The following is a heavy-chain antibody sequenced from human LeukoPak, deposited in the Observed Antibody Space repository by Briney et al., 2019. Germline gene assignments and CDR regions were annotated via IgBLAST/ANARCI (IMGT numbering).Heavy chain of an antibody. CDR3: ARVGVVAAGRYFFDH. J-gene: IGHJ4*01. V-gene: IGHV3-53*01. Sequence: GGSLRLSCAASGFTVNTNYMTWVRQAPGKGLEWVSVIYSGGNTYYADSVKGRFTISRDNSQNTLYLQMNSLRAEDTAMYYCARVGVVAAGRYFFDHWGHGTLVTVSS. CDR1: GFTVNTNY. CDR2: IYSGGNT. D-gene: IGHD2-15*01.